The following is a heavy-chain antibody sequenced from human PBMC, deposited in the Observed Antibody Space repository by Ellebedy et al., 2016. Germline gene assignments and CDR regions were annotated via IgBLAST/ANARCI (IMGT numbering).Heavy chain of an antibody. CDR1: GGTFSSYA. CDR2: IIPIFGTA. Sequence: SVKVSXXASGGTFSSYAISWVRQAPGQGLEWMGGIIPIFGTANYAQKFQGRVTITADESTSTAYMELSSLGSEDTAVYYCANSEIYGMDVWGQGTTVTVSS. CDR3: ANSEIYGMDV. D-gene: IGHD2-15*01. V-gene: IGHV1-69*13. J-gene: IGHJ6*02.